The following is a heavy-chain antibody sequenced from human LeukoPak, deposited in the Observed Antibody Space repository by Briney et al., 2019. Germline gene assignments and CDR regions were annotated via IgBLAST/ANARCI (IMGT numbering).Heavy chain of an antibody. V-gene: IGHV3-23*01. CDR1: VFTFINYA. CDR2: ISGSGGST. CDR3: AKVRSSLAY. J-gene: IGHJ4*02. Sequence: GGSLRLSCAASVFTFINYAMSWVRQAPGKGLESVSTISGSGGSTYYPDSVKGRFTISRDNSKNTLYLQMNSLRAEDTAVYYCAKVRSSLAYWGQGTLVTVSS.